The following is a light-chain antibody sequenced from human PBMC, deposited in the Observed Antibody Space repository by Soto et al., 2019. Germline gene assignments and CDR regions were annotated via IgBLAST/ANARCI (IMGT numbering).Light chain of an antibody. Sequence: EIVLTQSPGSLSLSPGQRATLSCRASQSVDTTFFAWYQKKPGQAPRLLIYGASKRATGIPDRFSGSGSGTDLTLIISRLEPEAFAVYYCQQYMSSVTFGQGTKVEIK. J-gene: IGKJ1*01. CDR1: QSVDTTF. CDR3: QQYMSSVT. CDR2: GAS. V-gene: IGKV3-20*01.